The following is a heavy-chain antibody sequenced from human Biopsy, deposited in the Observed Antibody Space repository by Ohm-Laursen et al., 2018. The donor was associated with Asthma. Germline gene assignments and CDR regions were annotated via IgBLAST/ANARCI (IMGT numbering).Heavy chain of an antibody. CDR2: VSHTGST. J-gene: IGHJ5*02. V-gene: IGHV4-59*01. CDR1: GGSISSYY. Sequence: GTLSLTCAVSGGSISSYYWSWIRRAPGKGLEYIGDVSHTGSTNYNPSLKSRVTMSLDTSKSQFSLRLTSVTPADTAVYYCARLADCSGGACYSYGWFDPWGQGTRVTVSS. CDR3: ARLADCSGGACYSYGWFDP. D-gene: IGHD2-15*01.